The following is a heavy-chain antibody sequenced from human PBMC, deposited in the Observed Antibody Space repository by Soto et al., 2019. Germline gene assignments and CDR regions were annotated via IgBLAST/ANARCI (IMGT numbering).Heavy chain of an antibody. D-gene: IGHD3-10*01. V-gene: IGHV3-21*01. J-gene: IGHJ5*02. Sequence: GGSLRLSCAASGFTFRSFTMNWVRQAPGKGLEWVSTISSNSAYIYYTDALRGRFTISRDNAKNSLHLQMNSLRAEDTAVYYCTRDASRDRSARGWFDPWGPGTLVTVSS. CDR2: ISSNSAYI. CDR1: GFTFRSFT. CDR3: TRDASRDRSARGWFDP.